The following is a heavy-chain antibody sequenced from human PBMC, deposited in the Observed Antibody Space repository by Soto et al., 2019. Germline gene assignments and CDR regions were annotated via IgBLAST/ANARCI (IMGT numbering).Heavy chain of an antibody. V-gene: IGHV1-18*01. CDR1: GYSFSSIG. D-gene: IGHD4-17*01. J-gene: IGHJ6*02. CDR2: ISPHKDNT. CDR3: ARGLIDYGDFYYYYYYGMDV. Sequence: ASVKVSCKTSGYSFSSIGISWVRQAPVQGLEWMGWISPHKDNTYYAQRLQGRVTMTTDTSTSTAYMELSSLRSEDTAVYYCARGLIDYGDFYYYYYYGMDVWGQGTTVTVSS.